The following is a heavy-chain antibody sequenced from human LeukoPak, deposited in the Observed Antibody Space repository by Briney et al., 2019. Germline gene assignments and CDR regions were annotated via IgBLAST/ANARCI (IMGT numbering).Heavy chain of an antibody. CDR2: IYHSGST. V-gene: IGHV4-4*02. J-gene: IGHJ6*03. CDR1: GGSISSSNW. Sequence: SETLSLTCAVSGGSISSSNWWSWVRQPPGKGLEWIGEIYHSGSTNYNPSLMSRVTISVDTSKNQFSLKLSSVTAADTAVYYCAREEYCSSTSCYAPLDYYYYMDVWGKGTTVTISS. CDR3: AREEYCSSTSCYAPLDYYYYMDV. D-gene: IGHD2-2*01.